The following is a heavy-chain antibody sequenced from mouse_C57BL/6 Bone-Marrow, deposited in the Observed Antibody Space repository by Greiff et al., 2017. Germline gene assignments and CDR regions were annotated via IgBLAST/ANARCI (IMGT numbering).Heavy chain of an antibody. J-gene: IGHJ1*03. V-gene: IGHV1-26*01. Sequence: VQLQQSVPELVKPGASVKISCKASGYTFTDYYMNWVKQSHGKSLEWIGDINPNNGGTSYNQKFKGKATLTVDKSSSTAYMELRSLTSEDSAVYYCARGFYCYGSSYWYFDVWGTGTTVTVSA. D-gene: IGHD1-1*01. CDR1: GYTFTDYY. CDR2: INPNNGGT. CDR3: ARGFYCYGSSYWYFDV.